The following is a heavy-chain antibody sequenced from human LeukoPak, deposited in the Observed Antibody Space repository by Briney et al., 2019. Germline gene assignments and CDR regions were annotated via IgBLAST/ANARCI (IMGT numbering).Heavy chain of an antibody. CDR2: TSYDGSNK. J-gene: IGHJ4*02. V-gene: IGHV3-30*03. CDR3: ARGPNSGYGM. CDR1: GFTFSSYG. Sequence: GRSLRLSCAASGFTFSSYGMHWVRQAPGKGLEWVAVTSYDGSNKYYADSVKGRFTISRDNSKNTLYLQMNSLRAEDTAVYYCARGPNSGYGMWGQGTLVTVSS. D-gene: IGHD5-12*01.